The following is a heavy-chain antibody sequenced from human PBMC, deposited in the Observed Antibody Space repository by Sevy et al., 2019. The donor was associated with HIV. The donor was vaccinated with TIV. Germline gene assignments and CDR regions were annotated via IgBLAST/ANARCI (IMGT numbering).Heavy chain of an antibody. Sequence: GGSLRLSCAVSGFTFSTYAMNWVRQAPGKGLEWVSSISGSGGSTYYADSVKGRLTISRDNSKNTLYVQMNSLRAEDTAVYYCAASYYGGSGSVDYWGQGTLVTVSS. CDR2: ISGSGGST. CDR3: AASYYGGSGSVDY. D-gene: IGHD3-22*01. CDR1: GFTFSTYA. J-gene: IGHJ4*02. V-gene: IGHV3-23*01.